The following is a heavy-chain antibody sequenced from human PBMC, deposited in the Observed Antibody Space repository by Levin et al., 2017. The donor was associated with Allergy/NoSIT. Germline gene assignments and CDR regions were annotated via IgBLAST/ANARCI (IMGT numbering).Heavy chain of an antibody. Sequence: SQTLSLTCAISGDSVSRNSAAWNWIRQSPSRGLEWLGRTFYRPNWYNEYAVSVESRITIYADTSKNQFSLQLHSVSPDDTAIYYCARGRRDYYAMDVWGQGTTVTVSS. V-gene: IGHV6-1*01. CDR2: TFYRPNWYN. J-gene: IGHJ6*02. CDR3: ARGRRDYYAMDV. CDR1: GDSVSRNSAA.